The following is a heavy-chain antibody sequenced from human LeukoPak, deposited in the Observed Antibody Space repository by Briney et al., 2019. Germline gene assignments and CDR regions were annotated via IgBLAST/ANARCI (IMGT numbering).Heavy chain of an antibody. CDR1: GFTVSSNY. J-gene: IGHJ3*02. CDR2: IYSGGSK. CDR3: ARDKSTHGFDI. V-gene: IGHV3-53*01. Sequence: PGGSLRLSCAASGFTVSSNYMSWVRQAPGKGLEWVSVIYSGGSKYYADSVKGRFIISRDNSKNTLYLQMNSLRAEDTAVYYCARDKSTHGFDIWGQGTMVTVSS.